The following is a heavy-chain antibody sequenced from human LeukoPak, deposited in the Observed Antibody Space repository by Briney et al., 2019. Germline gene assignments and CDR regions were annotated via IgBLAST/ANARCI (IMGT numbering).Heavy chain of an antibody. D-gene: IGHD3-22*01. V-gene: IGHV4-59*01. Sequence: SVTLSLTCTVSGGSISSYYWSWIRQPPGKGLEWIAYSYYSGSTNYNPSLKSRVTISVDTSKNQFSLKLSSVTAADTAVYYCARGYYDSSGYYYFDYWGQGTLVTVSS. CDR3: ARGYYDSSGYYYFDY. J-gene: IGHJ4*02. CDR1: GGSISSYY. CDR2: SYYSGST.